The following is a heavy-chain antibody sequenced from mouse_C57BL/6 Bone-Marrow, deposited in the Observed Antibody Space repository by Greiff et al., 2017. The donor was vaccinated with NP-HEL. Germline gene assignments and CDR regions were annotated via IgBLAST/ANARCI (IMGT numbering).Heavy chain of an antibody. J-gene: IGHJ3*01. V-gene: IGHV6-6*01. CDR1: GFTFSDAW. CDR2: IRNKANNHAT. D-gene: IGHD1-1*01. CDR3: TRYYGSSPRFAY. Sequence: EVKVVESGGGLVQPGGSMQLSCAASGFTFSDAWMDWVRQSPEKGLEWVAEIRNKANNHATYYAESVKGRFTISRDDSKSSVYLQMNSLRAEDTGIYYCTRYYGSSPRFAYWGQGTLVTVSA.